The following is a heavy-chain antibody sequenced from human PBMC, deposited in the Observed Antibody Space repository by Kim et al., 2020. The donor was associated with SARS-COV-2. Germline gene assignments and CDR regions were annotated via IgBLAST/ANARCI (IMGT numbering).Heavy chain of an antibody. CDR2: ISYDGSNK. Sequence: GGSLRLSCAASGFTFSSYAMHWVRQAPGKGLEWVAVISYDGSNKYYADSVKGRFTISRDNSKNTLYLQMNSLRAEDTAVYYCARDSPPHNTYYDILTGYLNYYYYYGMDVWGQGTTVTVSS. V-gene: IGHV3-30*04. D-gene: IGHD3-9*01. J-gene: IGHJ6*02. CDR1: GFTFSSYA. CDR3: ARDSPPHNTYYDILTGYLNYYYYYGMDV.